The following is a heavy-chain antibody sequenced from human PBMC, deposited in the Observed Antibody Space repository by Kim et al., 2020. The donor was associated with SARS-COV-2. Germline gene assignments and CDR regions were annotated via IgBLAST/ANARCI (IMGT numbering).Heavy chain of an antibody. Sequence: DYAAPVKGRFTISRDDSKNTLYLQMNSLKTEDTAVYYCVIAAAGRYYFDYWGQGTLVTVSS. J-gene: IGHJ4*02. V-gene: IGHV3-15*01. D-gene: IGHD6-13*01. CDR3: VIAAAGRYYFDY.